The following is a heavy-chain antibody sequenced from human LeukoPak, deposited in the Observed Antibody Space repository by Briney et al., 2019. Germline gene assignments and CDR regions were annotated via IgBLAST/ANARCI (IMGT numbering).Heavy chain of an antibody. V-gene: IGHV6-1*01. Sequence: SQTLSLTCAISGDSVSSNSAAWNWIRQSPSRGLEWLGRTYYRSKWYNDYAVSVKSRITINPDTSKNQFSLQLNSVTPEDTAVYYCARILGSSGRWWFDVYYYGMDVWGQGTTVTVSS. J-gene: IGHJ6*02. CDR1: GDSVSSNSAA. D-gene: IGHD6-19*01. CDR3: ARILGSSGRWWFDVYYYGMDV. CDR2: TYYRSKWYN.